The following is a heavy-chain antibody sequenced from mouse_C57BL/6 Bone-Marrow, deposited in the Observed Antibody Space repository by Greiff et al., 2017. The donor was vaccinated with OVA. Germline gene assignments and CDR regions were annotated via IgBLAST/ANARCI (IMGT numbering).Heavy chain of an antibody. CDR3: ARYYAMDY. CDR2: INPSTGGT. J-gene: IGHJ4*01. Sequence: VQLQQSGAELVKPGASVKISCKASGYSFTGYYMNWVKQSPEKSLEWIGEINPSTGGTTYNQKFKAKATLTVDKSSSTAYMQLKSLTSEDSAVYYCARYYAMDYWGQGTSVTVSS. V-gene: IGHV1-42*01. CDR1: GYSFTGYY.